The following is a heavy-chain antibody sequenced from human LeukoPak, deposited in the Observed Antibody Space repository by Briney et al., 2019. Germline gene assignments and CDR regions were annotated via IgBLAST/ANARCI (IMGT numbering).Heavy chain of an antibody. CDR1: GFTFSTYW. J-gene: IGHJ4*02. D-gene: IGHD6-13*01. Sequence: GGSLRLSCVASGFTFSTYWMHWVRQAPGKGLVWVARIHSDGSSTTYADSVKGRFTISRDNAKNTLYLQMNSLRAGDTAVYYCARDIYSKSGDDYWGQGALVTVSS. CDR2: IHSDGSST. CDR3: ARDIYSKSGDDY. V-gene: IGHV3-74*01.